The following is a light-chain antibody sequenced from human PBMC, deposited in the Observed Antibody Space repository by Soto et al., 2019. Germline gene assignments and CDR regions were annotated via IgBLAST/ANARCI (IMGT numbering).Light chain of an antibody. Sequence: QSALTQPASVSGSPGQSITISCTGTSGDIGSYNRVSWYQQHPGKAPKLIIYEVTDRPSGVSNRFSGSKSGNTASLTISGLQSEDEADFYCAAWDDSLNGWVFGTGTKLTVL. J-gene: IGLJ1*01. CDR2: EVT. CDR3: AAWDDSLNGWV. V-gene: IGLV2-14*01. CDR1: SGDIGSYNR.